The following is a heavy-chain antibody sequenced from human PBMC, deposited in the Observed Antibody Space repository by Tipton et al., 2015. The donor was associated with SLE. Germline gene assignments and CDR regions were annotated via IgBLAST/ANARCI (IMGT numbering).Heavy chain of an antibody. CDR2: LYYSGST. V-gene: IGHV4-61*08. J-gene: IGHJ3*02. CDR3: ASQLWEPPADI. CDR1: GGSISSGGYF. Sequence: TLSLTCTVSGGSISSGGYFWSWIRQHPGKGLEWIGYLYYSGSTNYNPSLKSRVTISVDTSKNQFSLKLSSVPAADTAVYYCASQLWEPPADIWGQGNPVTVSS. D-gene: IGHD1-26*01.